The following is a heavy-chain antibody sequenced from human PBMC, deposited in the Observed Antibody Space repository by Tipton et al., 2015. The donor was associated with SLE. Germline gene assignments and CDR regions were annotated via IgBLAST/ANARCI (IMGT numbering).Heavy chain of an antibody. D-gene: IGHD3/OR15-3a*01. V-gene: IGHV3-49*04. J-gene: IGHJ3*01. CDR3: SRGAGLVSPLETFDL. Sequence: QLVQSGGGLVRPGRSLRLSCTASGFPFGDYALHWVRQAPGKGLEWVGLIRNKLYGGTTEYAASVKGRFTISRDDSKSIAYLQMNSLKSEDTAMYYCSRGAGLVSPLETFDLWGQGTMVTVSS. CDR1: GFPFGDYA. CDR2: IRNKLYGGTT.